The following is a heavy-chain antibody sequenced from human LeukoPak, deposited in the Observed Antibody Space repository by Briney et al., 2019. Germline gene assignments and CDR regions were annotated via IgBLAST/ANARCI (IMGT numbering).Heavy chain of an antibody. CDR3: ARELSLVITAFDI. CDR2: IWYDGSNK. V-gene: IGHV3-33*01. CDR1: GFTFSSYG. Sequence: GRSLRLSCAASGFTFSSYGMHWVRQAPGKGLEWVAVIWYDGSNKYYADSVKGRFTISRDNSKSTLYLQMNSLRAEDTAVYYCARELSLVITAFDIWGQGTMVTVSS. J-gene: IGHJ3*02. D-gene: IGHD3-22*01.